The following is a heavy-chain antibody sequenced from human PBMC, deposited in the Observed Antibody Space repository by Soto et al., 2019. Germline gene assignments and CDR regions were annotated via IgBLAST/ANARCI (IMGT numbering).Heavy chain of an antibody. CDR2: VFHTGTT. V-gene: IGHV4-4*02. CDR1: GDSVSSPYY. CDR3: ARSAGWYAIHA. D-gene: IGHD6-19*01. J-gene: IGHJ5*02. Sequence: QVQLQESGPGLVKPSGTLSLTCAVSGDSVSSPYYWCWVRQSPGKGLEWIGEVFHTGTTSYNPSLRSRVTRSIDKSINHFSLDLSYVTAADTSFYYCARSAGWYAIHAWGPGTLVIVSS.